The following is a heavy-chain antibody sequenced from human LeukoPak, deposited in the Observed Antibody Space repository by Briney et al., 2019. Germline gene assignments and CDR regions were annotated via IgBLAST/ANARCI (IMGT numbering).Heavy chain of an antibody. CDR3: ARVSSGGSCYFDY. CDR1: GGSISSGGYY. D-gene: IGHD2-15*01. J-gene: IGHJ4*02. CDR2: IYYSGGT. Sequence: SETLSLTCTVSGGSISSGGYYWSWIRQHPGKGLEWIGYIYYSGGTYYNPSLKSRVTISVDTSKNQFSLKLSSVTAADTAVYYCARVSSGGSCYFDYWGQGTLVTVSS. V-gene: IGHV4-31*03.